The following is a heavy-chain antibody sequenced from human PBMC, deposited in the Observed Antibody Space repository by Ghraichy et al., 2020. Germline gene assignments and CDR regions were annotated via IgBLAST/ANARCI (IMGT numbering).Heavy chain of an antibody. D-gene: IGHD3-22*01. CDR3: ARVRTIVVHAFDI. CDR1: GYTFTGYY. V-gene: IGHV1-2*02. J-gene: IGHJ3*02. CDR2: INPNSGGT. Sequence: ASVKVSCKASGYTFTGYYMHWVRQAPGQGLEWMGWINPNSGGTNYAQKFQGRVTMTRDTSISTAYMELSRLRSDDTAVYYCARVRTIVVHAFDIWGQGTMVTVSS.